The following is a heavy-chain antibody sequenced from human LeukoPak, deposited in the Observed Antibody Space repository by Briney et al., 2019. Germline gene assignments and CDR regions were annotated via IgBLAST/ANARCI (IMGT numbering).Heavy chain of an antibody. Sequence: SETLSLTCTVSGYSISSGYYWGGIRQPPGKGLEWIGSIYHSGSTYYNPSLKSRVTISVDTSKNQFSLKLSSVTAADTAVYYCARHEWGAGSFYWFDPWGQGTLVTVSS. CDR3: ARHEWGAGSFYWFDP. CDR1: GYSISSGYY. CDR2: IYHSGST. D-gene: IGHD2-15*01. J-gene: IGHJ5*02. V-gene: IGHV4-38-2*02.